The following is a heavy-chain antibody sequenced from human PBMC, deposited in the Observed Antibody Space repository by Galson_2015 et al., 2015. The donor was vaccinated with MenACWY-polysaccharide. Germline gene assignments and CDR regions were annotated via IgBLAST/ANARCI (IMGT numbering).Heavy chain of an antibody. J-gene: IGHJ5*02. Sequence: SVKVSCKASGYTFSSYDINWVRQTAGQGLEWMGWMNPNSGNTGYAQKFQGRVTMTRNTSISIAYMERSSLRSEDTAVYYCARGGKYYYDSSGYLNWFDPWVQGTLVTVSS. CDR1: GYTFSSYD. V-gene: IGHV1-8*01. D-gene: IGHD3-22*01. CDR2: MNPNSGNT. CDR3: ARGGKYYYDSSGYLNWFDP.